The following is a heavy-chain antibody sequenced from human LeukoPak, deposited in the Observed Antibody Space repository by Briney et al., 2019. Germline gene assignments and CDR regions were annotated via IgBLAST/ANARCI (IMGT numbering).Heavy chain of an antibody. Sequence: SETLSLTCTVSGGSISSYYWGWIRQPPGKGLEWIGSIYYSGSTYYNPSLKSRVTISVDTSKNQFSLKLSSVTAADTAVYYCARVAGTSWACWGQGTLVTVSS. J-gene: IGHJ4*02. CDR1: GGSISSYY. CDR2: IYYSGST. V-gene: IGHV4-39*01. CDR3: ARVAGTSWAC. D-gene: IGHD6-19*01.